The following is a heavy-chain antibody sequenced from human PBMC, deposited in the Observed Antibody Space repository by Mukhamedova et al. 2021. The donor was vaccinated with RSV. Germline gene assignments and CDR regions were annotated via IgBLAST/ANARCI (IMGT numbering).Heavy chain of an antibody. Sequence: GRFTISRDNSKNTLYLQMNSLRAEDTAVCYCAKDRTYDSSGRGFDYWGQGTLVTVSS. CDR3: AKDRTYDSSGRGFDY. V-gene: IGHV3-23*01. D-gene: IGHD3-22*01. J-gene: IGHJ4*02.